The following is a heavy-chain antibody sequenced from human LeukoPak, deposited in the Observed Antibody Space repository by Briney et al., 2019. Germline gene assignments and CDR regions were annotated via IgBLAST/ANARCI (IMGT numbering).Heavy chain of an antibody. CDR1: GYTFTSYA. CDR2: INAGNGNT. CDR3: AREPSTGVPDGKFSSDYYFDS. V-gene: IGHV1-3*01. J-gene: IGHJ4*02. D-gene: IGHD6-13*01. Sequence: ASVKVSCKASGYTFTSYAMHWVRQAPGQRLEWMGWINAGNGNTKYSQKFQGRVTITRDTSASTAYMELSSLRSEDTAVYYCAREPSTGVPDGKFSSDYYFDSWGRGTLVTVSS.